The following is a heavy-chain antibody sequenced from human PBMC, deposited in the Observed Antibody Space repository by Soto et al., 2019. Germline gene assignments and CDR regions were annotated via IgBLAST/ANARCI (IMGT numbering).Heavy chain of an antibody. CDR1: GGTFSSYA. D-gene: IGHD3-10*01. CDR2: IIPIFGTA. Sequence: SVKVCCKASGGTFSSYAISWVRQAPGQGLEWMGGIIPIFGTANYAQKFQGRVTITADESTSTAYMELSSLRSEDTAVYYCVSNGPFYGSGSYSEPFDYWGQGTLVTVSS. J-gene: IGHJ4*02. V-gene: IGHV1-69*13. CDR3: VSNGPFYGSGSYSEPFDY.